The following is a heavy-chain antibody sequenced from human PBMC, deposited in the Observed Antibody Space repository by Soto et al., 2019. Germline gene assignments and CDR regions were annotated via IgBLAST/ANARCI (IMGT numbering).Heavy chain of an antibody. CDR2: TYHSGRT. CDR3: ARGLITGSQYSGGWYYFDS. V-gene: IGHV4-4*02. Sequence: PSETLSLTCAVSGASISSGNWWSWVRQSPGKGLEWIGETYHSGRTNHNPSLKSQVIISVDTSRNQFSLKLSSVTAADTAVYFCARGLITGSQYSGGWYYFDSWGQGTQVTVSS. CDR1: GASISSGNW. D-gene: IGHD1-26*01. J-gene: IGHJ4*02.